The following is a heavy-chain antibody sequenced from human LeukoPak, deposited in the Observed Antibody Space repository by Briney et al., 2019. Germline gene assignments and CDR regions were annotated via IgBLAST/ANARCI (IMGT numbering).Heavy chain of an antibody. CDR2: IIPTFGTA. V-gene: IGHV1-69*06. J-gene: IGHJ5*02. CDR1: GGTFSSYA. Sequence: ASVKVSFKASGGTFSSYAISWVRQAPGQGLEWMGGIIPTFGTANYAQKFQGRVTITADKSTSTAYMELSSLRSEDTAVYYCAGAKYYYGFRRDNNWFDPWGQGTLVTVSS. CDR3: AGAKYYYGFRRDNNWFDP. D-gene: IGHD3-10*01.